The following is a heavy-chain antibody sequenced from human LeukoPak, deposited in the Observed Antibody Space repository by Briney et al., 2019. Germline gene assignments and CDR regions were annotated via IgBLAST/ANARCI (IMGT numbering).Heavy chain of an antibody. CDR2: INGDGSTT. CDR1: GFTFSASW. D-gene: IGHD2-21*01. J-gene: IGHJ4*02. Sequence: GGSLRLSCAACGFTFSASWMHWVRQAPGKGLVWVSRINGDGSTTDYADSVKGRFTISRDNAKNTLYLQMNSLRAEDTAVYYCARSGGGYWDSWGQGTLVTVSS. V-gene: IGHV3-74*01. CDR3: ARSGGGYWDS.